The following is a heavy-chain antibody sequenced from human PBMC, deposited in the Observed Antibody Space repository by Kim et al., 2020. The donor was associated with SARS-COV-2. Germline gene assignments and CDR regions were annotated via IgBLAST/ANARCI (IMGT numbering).Heavy chain of an antibody. J-gene: IGHJ4*02. Sequence: SETLSLTCSVSGGSIRSGGKFWTWIRQHPAKGLEWIGSISYSGNSHYSPSLRSRVSISLQTSENQFSLELTSVTAAATAVYYCARGQPLDYWGQGILVA. CDR2: ISYSGNS. CDR1: GGSIRSGGKF. V-gene: IGHV4-31*03. D-gene: IGHD2-2*01. CDR3: ARGQPLDY.